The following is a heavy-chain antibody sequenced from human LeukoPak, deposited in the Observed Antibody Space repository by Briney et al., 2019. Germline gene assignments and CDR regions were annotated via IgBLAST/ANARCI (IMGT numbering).Heavy chain of an antibody. CDR1: GFTFSSYW. Sequence: PGGSLRLSCAASGFTFSSYWMSWVRQAPGKGLEWVANIKQDGSEKYYVDSVKGRFTISRDNATNSLYLQMNSLRAEDTAVYYCARVLDYYDSSGYYYFDYWGQGTLVTVSS. J-gene: IGHJ4*02. V-gene: IGHV3-7*01. CDR2: IKQDGSEK. CDR3: ARVLDYYDSSGYYYFDY. D-gene: IGHD3-22*01.